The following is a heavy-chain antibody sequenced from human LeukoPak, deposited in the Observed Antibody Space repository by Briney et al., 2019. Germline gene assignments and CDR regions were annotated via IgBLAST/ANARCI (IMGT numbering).Heavy chain of an antibody. Sequence: PSETLSLTCTVSGGSISSGGYYWSWVRQHPGKGLEWIGYIYYSGSTYYNPSLKSRVTISVDTSKNQFSLKLSSVTAADTAVDYCARLVYDSSGFADYWGQGTLVTVSS. CDR3: ARLVYDSSGFADY. CDR2: IYYSGST. V-gene: IGHV4-31*03. D-gene: IGHD3-22*01. J-gene: IGHJ4*02. CDR1: GGSISSGGYY.